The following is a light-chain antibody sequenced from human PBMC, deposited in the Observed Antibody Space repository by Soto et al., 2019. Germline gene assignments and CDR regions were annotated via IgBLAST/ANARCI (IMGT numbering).Light chain of an antibody. CDR2: GAS. J-gene: IGKJ1*01. CDR3: QQYGRSPRT. CDR1: QSVSINY. Sequence: EIVLTQAPGTLSLSPGERATLSCRASQSVSINYLAWYQQKPGQAPRLLIYGASSRATGTPDRFSGSGSGTDFTLTISRLEPEDFAVYYCQQYGRSPRTFGQGTKVDIK. V-gene: IGKV3-20*01.